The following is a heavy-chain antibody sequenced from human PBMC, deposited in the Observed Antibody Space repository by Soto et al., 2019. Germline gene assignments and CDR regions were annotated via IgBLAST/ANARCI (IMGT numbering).Heavy chain of an antibody. J-gene: IGHJ4*02. Sequence: EVQLLESGGGLVQPGGSLRLSCAASGFTFSSYAMSWVRQAPGKGLEWVSAISGSGGSTYYADSVKGRFTISRDNSKNTSYLQMNSLRAEDTDVYYCASHSSGWVFDYWCQGTLVTVSS. CDR3: ASHSSGWVFDY. CDR1: GFTFSSYA. CDR2: ISGSGGST. D-gene: IGHD6-19*01. V-gene: IGHV3-23*01.